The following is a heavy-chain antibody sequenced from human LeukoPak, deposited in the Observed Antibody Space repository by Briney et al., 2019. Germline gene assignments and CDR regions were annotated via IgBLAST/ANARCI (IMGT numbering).Heavy chain of an antibody. CDR2: IYCSGST. J-gene: IGHJ5*02. D-gene: IGHD5-24*01. Sequence: SESLSLSCDASSVSVSTHYLCWIRQSAGTGLEWVAHIYCSGSTKYNASLESRLTISWDSYNNRLSLRLTSVTAADTAVYFCARAQKINAGMASDRAYWFDPWGQGTLVTVSS. CDR3: ARAQKINAGMASDRAYWFDP. V-gene: IGHV4-59*10. CDR1: SVSVSTHY.